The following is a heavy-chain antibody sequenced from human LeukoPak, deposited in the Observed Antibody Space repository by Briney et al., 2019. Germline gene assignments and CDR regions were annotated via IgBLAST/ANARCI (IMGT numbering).Heavy chain of an antibody. V-gene: IGHV3-33*01. CDR3: ARGYDYGDYGVVE. D-gene: IGHD4-17*01. CDR2: IWYDGSNK. Sequence: GGSLRLSCAASGFTFSNYGMHWVRQAPGKGLEWVAVIWYDGSNKYHSDSVRGRFTISRDNSKNTLYLQMNSLRAEDTAVYYRARGYDYGDYGVVEWGQGTLVTVSS. CDR1: GFTFSNYG. J-gene: IGHJ4*02.